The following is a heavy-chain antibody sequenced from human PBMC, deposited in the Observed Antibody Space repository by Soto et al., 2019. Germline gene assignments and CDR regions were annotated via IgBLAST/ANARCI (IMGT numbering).Heavy chain of an antibody. Sequence: SETMYITRTASGGTISSYYWSWIRKPPGKGLEWIGYIYYSGSTHYNPSLKSRVTISVDTSKNQFSLKLSSVTAADTAVYYCARDIPGNDNWFDPWGQGTLVTVSS. CDR1: GGTISSYY. CDR2: IYYSGST. D-gene: IGHD1-1*01. V-gene: IGHV4-59*01. CDR3: ARDIPGNDNWFDP. J-gene: IGHJ5*02.